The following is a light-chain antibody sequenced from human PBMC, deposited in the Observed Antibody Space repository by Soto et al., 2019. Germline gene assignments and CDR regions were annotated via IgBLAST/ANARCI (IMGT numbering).Light chain of an antibody. CDR1: QSVASGS. V-gene: IGKV3-20*01. CDR2: GAS. CDR3: QQYITSPLT. Sequence: PGEIATVSCMASQSVASGSLVWYQQKPGQAPRLVIYGASNRATGIPDRFSGSGSGTDFTLTISRLEPEDFAVYYCQQYITSPLTFGGGT. J-gene: IGKJ4*01.